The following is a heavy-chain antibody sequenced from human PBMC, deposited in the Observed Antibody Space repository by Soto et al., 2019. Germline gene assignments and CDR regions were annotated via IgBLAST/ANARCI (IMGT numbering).Heavy chain of an antibody. Sequence: SEPHCDRRAVEGGTFGDLDGRRIRKTPGKGLEWIGEINHSGSTNYNPSLKSRVTISVDTSKNQLSLKLRSVTAADTAVYYCARPPQRGYSYGYFQDWGQGTLVTVSS. CDR3: ARPPQRGYSYGYFQD. CDR1: GGTFGDLD. V-gene: IGHV4-34*01. J-gene: IGHJ1*01. D-gene: IGHD5-18*01. CDR2: INHSGST.